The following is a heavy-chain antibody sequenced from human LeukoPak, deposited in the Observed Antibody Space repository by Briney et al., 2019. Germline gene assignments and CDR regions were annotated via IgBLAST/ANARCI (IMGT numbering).Heavy chain of an antibody. CDR3: ARGPGTAVAGVFDY. J-gene: IGHJ4*02. CDR2: ISGHNGHT. Sequence: ASVKVSCKASGYTFTSYGINWVRQAPGQGLEWMGWISGHNGHTNYVQKTQGRVTMTTDTSTNTAYMELRNLTSDDTAVYYCARGPGTAVAGVFDYWGQGSLVTVSS. D-gene: IGHD6-19*01. V-gene: IGHV1-18*04. CDR1: GYTFTSYG.